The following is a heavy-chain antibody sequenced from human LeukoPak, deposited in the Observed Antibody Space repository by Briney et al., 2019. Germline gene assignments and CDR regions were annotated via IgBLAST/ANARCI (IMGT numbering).Heavy chain of an antibody. Sequence: SETLSLTCAVYGGSFSGYYWSWIRQPPGKGLEWIGEINHSGSTNYNPSLKSRVTISVDTSKNQFSLKLSSVTAADTAVYYCARDRIAAAGKYGGWFDPWGQGTLVTVSS. CDR3: ARDRIAAAGKYGGWFDP. J-gene: IGHJ5*02. D-gene: IGHD6-13*01. CDR1: GGSFSGYY. CDR2: INHSGST. V-gene: IGHV4-34*01.